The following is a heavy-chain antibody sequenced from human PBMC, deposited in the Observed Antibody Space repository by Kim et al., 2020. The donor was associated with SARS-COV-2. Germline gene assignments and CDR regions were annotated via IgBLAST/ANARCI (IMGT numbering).Heavy chain of an antibody. D-gene: IGHD1-26*01. CDR1: GFTFGNYW. V-gene: IGHV3-7*01. CDR2: INQDGTTI. CDR3: ARDVGTGRHDC. Sequence: GGSLRLSCVASGFTFGNYWMAWVRQAPGKGLEWLTNINQDGTTINSVDSVKGRFTISRDNAKNSVYLQLNSLRAEDAAMYYCARDVGTGRHDCWGQGTLVTVSS. J-gene: IGHJ4*02.